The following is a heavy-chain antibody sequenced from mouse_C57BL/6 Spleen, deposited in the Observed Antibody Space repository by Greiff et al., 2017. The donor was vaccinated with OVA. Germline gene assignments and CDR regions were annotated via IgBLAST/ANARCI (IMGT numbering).Heavy chain of an antibody. J-gene: IGHJ1*03. Sequence: VQLQQSGAELVKPGASVKLSCTASGFNIKDYYMHWVKQRTEQGLEWIGRIDPEAGETKYAPKFQGKATITADTSSNTAYLQLSSLTSEDTAVYYCARDYGSLWYFDVWGTGTTVTVSS. D-gene: IGHD1-1*01. CDR1: GFNIKDYY. V-gene: IGHV14-2*01. CDR2: IDPEAGET. CDR3: ARDYGSLWYFDV.